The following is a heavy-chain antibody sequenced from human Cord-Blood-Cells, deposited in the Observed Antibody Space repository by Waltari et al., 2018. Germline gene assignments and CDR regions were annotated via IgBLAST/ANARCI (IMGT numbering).Heavy chain of an antibody. V-gene: IGHV5-51*01. CDR3: ARALEGYFDY. Sequence: EVQLVQSGAEVRKPGESLKISCKGSGYSFTSYWHGRVRQMHGEGLEWMGIICPGDSDTRYSPSFQGQVTISADKSISTAYLQWSSLKASDTATYYCARALEGYFDYWGQGTLVTVSS. CDR1: GYSFTSYW. J-gene: IGHJ4*02. CDR2: ICPGDSDT.